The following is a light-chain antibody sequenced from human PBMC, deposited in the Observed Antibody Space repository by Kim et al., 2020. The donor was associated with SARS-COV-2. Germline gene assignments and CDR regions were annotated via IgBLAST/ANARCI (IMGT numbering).Light chain of an antibody. CDR2: VGTGGIVG. CDR3: GADHGSWRNFVVV. Sequence: CTLSSGYSNYKVDWYQQRPGKGPRFVMRVGTGGIVGSKGDGIPDRFSVLGSGLNRYLIIKNIQEEDESDYHCGADHGSWRNFVVVFGGGTQLTVL. V-gene: IGLV9-49*01. CDR1: SGYSNYK. J-gene: IGLJ2*01.